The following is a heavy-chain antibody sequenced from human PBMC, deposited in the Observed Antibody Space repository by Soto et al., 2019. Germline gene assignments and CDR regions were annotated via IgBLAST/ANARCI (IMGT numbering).Heavy chain of an antibody. V-gene: IGHV1-18*01. CDR2: ISAYNGNT. D-gene: IGHD3-22*01. J-gene: IGHJ6*02. CDR1: GYTFTSYG. Sequence: ASVKVSCKASGYTFTSYGISWVRQAPGQGLEWMGWISAYNGNTNYAQKLQGRVTMTTDTSTSTAYMELRSLRSDDTAVYYCVRDTQNDSSGYYLKGPYGMDVWGQGTTVTVSS. CDR3: VRDTQNDSSGYYLKGPYGMDV.